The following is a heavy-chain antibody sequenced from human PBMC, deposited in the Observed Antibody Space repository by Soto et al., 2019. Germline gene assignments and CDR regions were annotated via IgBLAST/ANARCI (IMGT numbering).Heavy chain of an antibody. J-gene: IGHJ4*02. V-gene: IGHV3-11*01. Sequence: GWSLRLACASSVFTFIDHYMAWFRQTPERGLEWLAYISHRSLTIYHARSVKDRFTISRDDATDSLYLQLNSLRVEDTAVYFCARGGGSSPFDYWGQGTVVTVSS. CDR3: ARGGGSSPFDY. CDR2: ISHRSLTI. D-gene: IGHD6-6*01. CDR1: VFTFIDHY.